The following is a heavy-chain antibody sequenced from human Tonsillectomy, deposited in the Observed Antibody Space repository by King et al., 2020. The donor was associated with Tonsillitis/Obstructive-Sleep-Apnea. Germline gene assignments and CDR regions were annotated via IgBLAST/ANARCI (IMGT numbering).Heavy chain of an antibody. D-gene: IGHD3-3*01. CDR1: GFTFSDYE. Sequence: VQLVESGGGLVQPGGSLRLSCAASGFTFSDYEMNWVRQAPGKGLEWVSYISSTGVSIYYADSVKGRFTISRDNAKNSLYLQMNSLRAEDTAVYYCAREYPYDIWSCYYPYYFDFWGQGTLVTVSS. CDR2: ISSTGVSI. CDR3: AREYPYDIWSCYYPYYFDF. J-gene: IGHJ4*02. V-gene: IGHV3-48*03.